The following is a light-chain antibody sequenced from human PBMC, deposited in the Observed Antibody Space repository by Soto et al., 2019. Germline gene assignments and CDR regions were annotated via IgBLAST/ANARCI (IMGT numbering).Light chain of an antibody. CDR3: ASWDDSRISWV. CDR2: RNN. Sequence: QSVLTQPPSASGTPGQRVTISCSGSSSNIGSNHVYWYQQLPGTAPKLLIYRNNQRPSGVPDRFSGSKSGTSASLAIGGLRSEDEADFYCASWDDSRISWVFGGGTKVTVL. J-gene: IGLJ3*02. V-gene: IGLV1-47*01. CDR1: SSNIGSNH.